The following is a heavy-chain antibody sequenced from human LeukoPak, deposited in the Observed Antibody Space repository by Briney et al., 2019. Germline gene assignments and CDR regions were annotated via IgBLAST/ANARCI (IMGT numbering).Heavy chain of an antibody. CDR1: GESLNSYY. Sequence: ETLSLTCAVYGESLNSYYWSWIRQAPGKGLEWVSVLYSGGSIFYADSVKGRFTISRDISKNMLYLQMNSLRADDTAVYYCARGAISSWYEDWGQGTLVTVSS. CDR2: LYSGGSI. J-gene: IGHJ4*02. D-gene: IGHD6-13*01. V-gene: IGHV3-66*01. CDR3: ARGAISSWYED.